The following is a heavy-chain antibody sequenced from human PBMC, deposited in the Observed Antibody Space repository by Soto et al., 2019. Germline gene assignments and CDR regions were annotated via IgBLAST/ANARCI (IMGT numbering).Heavy chain of an antibody. CDR3: GKGERGSLAEACDT. Sequence: GGSLRLSCAASGFIFSSYAMSWVRQSPGKGPEYVSAISGSGDSTYYADSVKGRFTISRDNSKNTLYLQMNSLRAEDTAMYYSGKGERGSLAEACDTWGQGKKVT. D-gene: IGHD3-10*01. J-gene: IGHJ3*02. CDR1: GFIFSSYA. V-gene: IGHV3-23*01. CDR2: ISGSGDST.